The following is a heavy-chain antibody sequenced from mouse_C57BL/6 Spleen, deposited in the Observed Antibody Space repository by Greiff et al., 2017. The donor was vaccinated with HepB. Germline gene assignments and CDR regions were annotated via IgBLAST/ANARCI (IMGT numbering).Heavy chain of an antibody. CDR1: GYTFTDYY. D-gene: IGHD2-1*01. CDR3: ARWDGNYEGFAY. Sequence: EVQLQQSGPVLVKPGASVKMSCKASGYTFTDYYMNWVKQSHGKSLEWIGVINPYNGGTSYNQKFKGKATLTVDKSSSTAYMELNSLTSEDSAVYYCARWDGNYEGFAYWGQGTLVTVSA. V-gene: IGHV1-19*01. J-gene: IGHJ3*01. CDR2: INPYNGGT.